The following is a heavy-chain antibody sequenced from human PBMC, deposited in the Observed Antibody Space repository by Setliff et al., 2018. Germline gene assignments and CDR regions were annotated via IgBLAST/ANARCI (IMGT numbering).Heavy chain of an antibody. V-gene: IGHV4-39*07. CDR3: ARSGDYIWGSYRPYYFDH. Sequence: SETLSLTCTVSGGSISSSSYYWGWIRQPPGKGLEWIGSIYYRGSTYYNPSLKSRVTISIDTSKNQFSLKLSSVTAADTAVYYCARSGDYIWGSYRPYYFDHWGQGTLVTVS. J-gene: IGHJ4*02. CDR2: IYYRGST. CDR1: GGSISSSSYY. D-gene: IGHD3-16*02.